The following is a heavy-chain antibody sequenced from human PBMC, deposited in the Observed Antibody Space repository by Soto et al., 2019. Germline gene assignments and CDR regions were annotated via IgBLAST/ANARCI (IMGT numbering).Heavy chain of an antibody. V-gene: IGHV1-46*01. CDR2: INPTGTMT. Sequence: QVQLVQSGAEVKKPGASVKASCKASGYTFITSYYTHWVRQAPGQGLEWMGIINPTGTMTKYSEKFQGRLTMTRDTSTSTDYMELSTLTSEDTAVYFCARDTGYDHDAFDIWGQGTMVTVSS. J-gene: IGHJ3*02. CDR3: ARDTGYDHDAFDI. D-gene: IGHD5-12*01. CDR1: GYTFITSYY.